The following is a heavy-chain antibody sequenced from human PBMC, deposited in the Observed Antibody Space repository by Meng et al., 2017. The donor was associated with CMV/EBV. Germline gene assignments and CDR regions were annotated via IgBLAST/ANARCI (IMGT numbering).Heavy chain of an antibody. D-gene: IGHD3-16*01. J-gene: IGHJ6*02. CDR1: GFTFSSYW. CDR3: ARKKGGFRPAANGAGYYYYGMDV. Sequence: GGSLRLSCAASGFTFSSYWMSWVRQAPGKGLEWVANIKQDGSEKYYVDSVKGRFTISRDNAKNSLYLQMNSLRAEDTAVYYCARKKGGFRPAANGAGYYYYGMDVWGQGTTVTVSS. V-gene: IGHV3-7*01. CDR2: IKQDGSEK.